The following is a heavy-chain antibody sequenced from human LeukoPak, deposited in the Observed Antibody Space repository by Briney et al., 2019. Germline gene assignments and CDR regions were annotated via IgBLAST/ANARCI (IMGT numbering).Heavy chain of an antibody. CDR3: ARVISYCSGGSCYQSGGNWFDP. V-gene: IGHV1-69*05. CDR1: GGTFSSYA. D-gene: IGHD2-15*01. CDR2: IIPIFGTA. Sequence: SVEVSCKASGGTFSSYAISWVRQAPGQGLEWMGGIIPIFGTANYAQKFQGRVTITTDESTSTAYMELSSLRSEDTAVYYCARVISYCSGGSCYQSGGNWFDPWGQGTLVTVSS. J-gene: IGHJ5*02.